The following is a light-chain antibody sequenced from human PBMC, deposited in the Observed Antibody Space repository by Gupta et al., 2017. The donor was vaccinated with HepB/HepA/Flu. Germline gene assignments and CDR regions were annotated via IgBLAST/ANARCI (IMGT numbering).Light chain of an antibody. J-gene: IGLJ2*01. Sequence: QSALTQPASVSGPPVPSITISCTGTSSDVGSYNLVSWYQQHPGKAPKLMIYEVSKRPAGVSNRFSGSKSGNTASLTISGLQAEDEADYYCCSYAGSSTLVFGGGTKLTVL. CDR2: EVS. CDR1: SSDVGSYNL. V-gene: IGLV2-23*02. CDR3: CSYAGSSTLV.